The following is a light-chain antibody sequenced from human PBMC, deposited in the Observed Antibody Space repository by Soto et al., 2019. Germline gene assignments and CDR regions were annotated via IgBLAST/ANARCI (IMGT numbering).Light chain of an antibody. CDR2: AAS. CDR1: QSVTNNY. V-gene: IGKV3-20*01. CDR3: QQYVSSPVT. Sequence: EIVLTQSPGTLSLSPGERATLSCRASQSVTNNYLAWYQQKPGQAPRFLIYAASSRATGIPDRFSGSGSGTDFTLTISRLEPEDFAVYYCQQYVSSPVTFGQGTRLEIK. J-gene: IGKJ5*01.